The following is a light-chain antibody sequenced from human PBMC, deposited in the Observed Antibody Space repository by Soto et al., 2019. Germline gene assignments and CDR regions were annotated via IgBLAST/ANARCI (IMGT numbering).Light chain of an antibody. CDR1: QAVNTR. CDR2: LAS. J-gene: IGKJ3*01. CDR3: QQRSNWL. Sequence: EIVLTQSPATLSSFPGDRVTLSCRASQAVNTRLAWYQHKPGQAPRLLIYLASTRATGIPARFSGSGSGKDFTLTISTLEPEDFAVYYCQQRSNWLFGPGTKVDIK. V-gene: IGKV3D-11*01.